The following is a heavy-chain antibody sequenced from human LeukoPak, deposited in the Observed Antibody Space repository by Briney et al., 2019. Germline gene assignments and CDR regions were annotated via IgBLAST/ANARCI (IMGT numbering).Heavy chain of an antibody. CDR2: IGIRGDT. J-gene: IGHJ4*02. Sequence: GGSLRLSCEASGFTFIDYDMHWVRQVIGKGLEWVSAIGIRGDTHYSGSVKGRFTISRENAESSLYLQMNSLRAEDTAVYYCARGGIQVSGIDEFDYWGQGTLVTVSS. CDR1: GFTFIDYD. V-gene: IGHV3-13*01. CDR3: ARGGIQVSGIDEFDY. D-gene: IGHD6-19*01.